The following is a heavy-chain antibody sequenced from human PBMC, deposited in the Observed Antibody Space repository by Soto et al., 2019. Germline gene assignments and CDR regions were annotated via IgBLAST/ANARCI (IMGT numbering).Heavy chain of an antibody. CDR1: GGSIIRGGYY. V-gene: IGHV4-31*03. D-gene: IGHD2-21*02. CDR3: ARGGVVTAIIENWFDP. CDR2: IYYSGST. Sequence: SETLSLTCTVSGGSIIRGGYYWSWIRQHPGKGLEWIGYIYYSGSTYYNPSLKSRVTISVDTSKNQFSLKLSSVTAADTAVYYCARGGVVTAIIENWFDPWGQGTLVTVSS. J-gene: IGHJ5*02.